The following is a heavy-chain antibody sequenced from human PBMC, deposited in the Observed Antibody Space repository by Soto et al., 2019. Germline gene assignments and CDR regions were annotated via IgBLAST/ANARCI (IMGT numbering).Heavy chain of an antibody. J-gene: IGHJ6*02. Sequence: QITLKESGPTLVKPTQTLTLTCTFSGLSLSTIGEGVGWIRQPPGKALEWLALIYWDDDKRYSPSLKSRLTIPXDXSXNEXVLTMTNMDPVDTATYYCVQSRCGGDCLQSYSSHSYYGLDVWGQGTTVTVSS. CDR1: GLSLSTIGEG. D-gene: IGHD2-21*02. V-gene: IGHV2-5*02. CDR2: IYWDDDK. CDR3: VQSRCGGDCLQSYSSHSYYGLDV.